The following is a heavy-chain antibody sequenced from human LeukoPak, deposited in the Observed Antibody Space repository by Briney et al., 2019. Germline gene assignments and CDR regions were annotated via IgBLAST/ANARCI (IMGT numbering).Heavy chain of an antibody. CDR1: GGSISSSSYY. V-gene: IGHV4-39*01. Sequence: SETLSLTCTVSGGSISSSSYYWGWIRQPPGEGLEWIGSIYYSGSTYYNPSLKSRVTISVDTSKNQFSLKLSSVTAADTAVYYCARMGRGATYDPWGQGTLVTVSS. J-gene: IGHJ5*02. CDR2: IYYSGST. D-gene: IGHD1-26*01. CDR3: ARMGRGATYDP.